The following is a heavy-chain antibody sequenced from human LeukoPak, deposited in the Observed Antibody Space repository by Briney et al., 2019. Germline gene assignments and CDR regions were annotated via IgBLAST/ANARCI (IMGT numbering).Heavy chain of an antibody. J-gene: IGHJ3*02. CDR3: AKDRDGGIAAAGSAFDI. D-gene: IGHD6-13*01. Sequence: PGGSLRLSCAASGFTFSDYYMTWIRQAPGKGLEWVSGISWNSGSIGYADSVKGRFTISRDNAKNSLYLQMNSLRAEDTALYYCAKDRDGGIAAAGSAFDIWGQGTMVTVSS. CDR2: ISWNSGSI. CDR1: GFTFSDYY. V-gene: IGHV3-9*01.